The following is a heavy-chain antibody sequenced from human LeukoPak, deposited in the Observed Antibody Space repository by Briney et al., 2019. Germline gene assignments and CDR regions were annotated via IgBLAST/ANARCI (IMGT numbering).Heavy chain of an antibody. V-gene: IGHV3-48*04. CDR2: ISSSGSTI. Sequence: PGGSLRLSCAASGFTFSSYSMNWVRQAPGKGLEWVSYISSSGSTIYYADSVKGRFTISRDNAKNSLYLQMNSLRAEDTAVYYCARDSYYYDSSGYYYGGYFDYWGQGTLVTVSS. CDR3: ARDSYYYDSSGYYYGGYFDY. J-gene: IGHJ4*02. D-gene: IGHD3-22*01. CDR1: GFTFSSYS.